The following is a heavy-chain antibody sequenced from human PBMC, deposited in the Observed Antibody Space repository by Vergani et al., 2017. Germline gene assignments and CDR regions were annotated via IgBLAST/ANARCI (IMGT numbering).Heavy chain of an antibody. CDR2: IHYDGSSE. V-gene: IGHV3-30*02. CDR1: GFSFSSFG. D-gene: IGHD6-13*01. Sequence: QVQLVESGGGVVQPGRSLRLSCAASGFSFSSFGFHWVRQAPGKGLEWVAFIHYDGSSEYYGDSVKGRFTISRDKSQNTVNLQMNSLRAEDTALYYCVKDIAASGNYWYFDLWGRGTLVTVSS. J-gene: IGHJ2*01. CDR3: VKDIAASGNYWYFDL.